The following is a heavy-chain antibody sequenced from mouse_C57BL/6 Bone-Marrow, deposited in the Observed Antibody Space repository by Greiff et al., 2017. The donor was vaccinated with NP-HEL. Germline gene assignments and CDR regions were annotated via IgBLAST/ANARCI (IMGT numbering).Heavy chain of an antibody. V-gene: IGHV14-3*01. CDR3: ARRPGQGSSDNFWY. J-gene: IGHJ2*01. Sequence: EVQLQQSVAELVRPGASVKLSCTASGFNIKNTYMHWVKQRPEQGLEWIGRIDPANGNTKYAPKFQGQATITTDTSTNTAYLQLSSLTSEDTAIYYCARRPGQGSSDNFWYWGNGTTLSV. CDR2: IDPANGNT. CDR1: GFNIKNTY. D-gene: IGHD1-1*01.